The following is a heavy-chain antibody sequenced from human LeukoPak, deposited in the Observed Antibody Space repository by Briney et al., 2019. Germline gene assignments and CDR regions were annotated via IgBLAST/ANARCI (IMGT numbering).Heavy chain of an antibody. J-gene: IGHJ4*02. CDR3: ARSGYYYDSGGYAFDY. CDR2: INHSGST. Sequence: SETLSLTCAVYGGSFSGFYWSWIRQPPGKGLEWIGEINHSGSTNYKPSLKSRVTISVDTSKNQFSLKLSSVTAADTAVYYCARSGYYYDSGGYAFDYWGQGTLVTVSS. CDR1: GGSFSGFY. D-gene: IGHD3-22*01. V-gene: IGHV4-34*01.